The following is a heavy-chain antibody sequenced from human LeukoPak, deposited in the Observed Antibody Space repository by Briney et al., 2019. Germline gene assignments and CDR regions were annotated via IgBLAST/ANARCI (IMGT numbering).Heavy chain of an antibody. CDR3: ARGGGLRRSWLDL. Sequence: SETLSLTCGVEYGALSGYYWTWIRQPPGKGLEWIGEIHHSGGSNYNASFKSRVTISLDTSKNQFSLKLTSMTAADTATYFCARGGGLRRSWLDLWGQGTLVTVSS. J-gene: IGHJ5*02. D-gene: IGHD3-10*01. V-gene: IGHV4-34*01. CDR2: IHHSGGS. CDR1: YGALSGYY.